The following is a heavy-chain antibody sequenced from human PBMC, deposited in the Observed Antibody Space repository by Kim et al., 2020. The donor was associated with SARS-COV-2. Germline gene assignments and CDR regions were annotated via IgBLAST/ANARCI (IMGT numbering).Heavy chain of an antibody. CDR1: GFTFSSYA. J-gene: IGHJ4*02. CDR2: ISGSGGST. D-gene: IGHD6-13*01. Sequence: GGSLRLSCAASGFTFSSYAMSWVRQAPGKGLEWVSAISGSGGSTYYADSVKGRFTISRDNSKNTLYLQMNSLRAEDTAVYYCASWYWPGVPRGKLTTGYWGQGTLVTVSS. CDR3: ASWYWPGVPRGKLTTGY. V-gene: IGHV3-23*01.